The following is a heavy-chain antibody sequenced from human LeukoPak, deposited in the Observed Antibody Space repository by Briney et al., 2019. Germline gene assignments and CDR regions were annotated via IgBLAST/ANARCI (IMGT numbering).Heavy chain of an antibody. V-gene: IGHV3-30-3*01. CDR1: GFTFSSYA. CDR3: AKDRWTGNPGENIDY. J-gene: IGHJ4*02. D-gene: IGHD3-10*01. CDR2: TSYDGTNK. Sequence: PGGSLRLSCAASGFTFSSYAMHWVRQAPGKGLEWVAVTSYDGTNKYYADSVKGRFTISRDNSKNTLYLQMNSLRTEDTAVYYCAKDRWTGNPGENIDYWGQGALVTVSS.